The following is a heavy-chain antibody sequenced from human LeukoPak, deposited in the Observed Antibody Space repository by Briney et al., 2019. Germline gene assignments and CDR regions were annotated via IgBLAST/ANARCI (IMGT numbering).Heavy chain of an antibody. V-gene: IGHV1-69*13. CDR3: ACGRYCSSTSCYYYYYYGMDV. CDR2: IIPIFGTA. CDR1: GSTFSSYA. D-gene: IGHD2-2*01. Sequence: ASVKVSCKASGSTFSSYAISWVRQAPGQGLEWMGGIIPIFGTANYAQKFQGRVTITADESTSTAYMELSSLRSEDTAVYYCACGRYCSSTSCYYYYYYGMDVWGQGTTVTVSS. J-gene: IGHJ6*02.